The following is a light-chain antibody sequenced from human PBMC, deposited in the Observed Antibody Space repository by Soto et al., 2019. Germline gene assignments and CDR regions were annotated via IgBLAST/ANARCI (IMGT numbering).Light chain of an antibody. CDR2: GAS. Sequence: EIVLTQSPAILSVSPGERATLSCRASQSISRSLAWYQQKPGQAPTLLISGASNRATGIPDRFSGSGSGTDFTLTISRLEPDDFAVYYCQQYGSSGTFGQGTKVDIK. CDR1: QSISRS. J-gene: IGKJ1*01. CDR3: QQYGSSGT. V-gene: IGKV3-20*01.